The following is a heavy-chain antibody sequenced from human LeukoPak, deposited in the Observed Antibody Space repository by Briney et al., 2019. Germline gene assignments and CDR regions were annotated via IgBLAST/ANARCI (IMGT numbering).Heavy chain of an antibody. D-gene: IGHD2-2*01. Sequence: PGRSLRLSCAASGFTFSNYGMHWVRQAPGKGLEWVAVISYDGSNKYYADSVKGRFTISRDNSENTLYLQMNSLRAEDTAVYYRAKKIGAPGYFDNWGQGTLVTVSS. J-gene: IGHJ4*02. CDR2: ISYDGSNK. CDR1: GFTFSNYG. V-gene: IGHV3-30*18. CDR3: AKKIGAPGYFDN.